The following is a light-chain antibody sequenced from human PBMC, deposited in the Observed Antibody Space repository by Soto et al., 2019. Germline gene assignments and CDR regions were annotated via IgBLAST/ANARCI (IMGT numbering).Light chain of an antibody. V-gene: IGLV1-47*01. CDR1: SSNIGSNS. CDR3: AAWDDSLSDVV. CDR2: SNS. J-gene: IGLJ2*01. Sequence: QSVLTQPPSASGTPGQRVTISCSGSSSNIGSNSVHWYQQLPGTAPKLLIYSNSQRPSGVPERISGSKSGTSASLAISGLRSEDEADYYCAAWDDSLSDVVFGGGTKVTVL.